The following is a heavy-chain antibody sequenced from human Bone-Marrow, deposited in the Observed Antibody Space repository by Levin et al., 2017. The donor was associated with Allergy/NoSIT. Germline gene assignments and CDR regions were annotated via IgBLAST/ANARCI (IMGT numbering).Heavy chain of an antibody. J-gene: IGHJ4*02. CDR1: GFSFSNYG. CDR2: IWYDGVNK. Sequence: PGGSLRLSCAASGFSFSNYGMHWIRQAPGKGLEWVAVIWYDGVNKHYADSVKGRFTISRDNSKNTLYLQMNSLRAEDTAVYFCARDLRDIVFVPAGPYYWGQGTLVAVSS. V-gene: IGHV3-33*01. D-gene: IGHD2-2*01. CDR3: ARDLRDIVFVPAGPYY.